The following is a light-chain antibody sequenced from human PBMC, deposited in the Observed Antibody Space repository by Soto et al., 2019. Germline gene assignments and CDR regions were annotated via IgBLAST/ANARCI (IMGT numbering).Light chain of an antibody. J-gene: IGKJ1*01. CDR3: QQYGSSPWT. CDR2: GAS. Sequence: EIVLTQSPGTLSLSPGERATLSCRASQSVSSNYLAWYQQKPGQAPRPLIYGASSRATGIPDRFSGSGAGTYFTLTIRTLESEDFAVYYCQQYGSSPWTFGQGTKVEIK. CDR1: QSVSSNY. V-gene: IGKV3-20*01.